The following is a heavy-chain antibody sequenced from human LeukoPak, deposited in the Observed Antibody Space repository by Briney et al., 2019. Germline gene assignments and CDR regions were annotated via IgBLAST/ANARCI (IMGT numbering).Heavy chain of an antibody. CDR1: GFIFRTYG. V-gene: IGHV3-23*01. CDR2: ISSPGGNT. CDR3: AKTRNGYTTEYLQH. D-gene: IGHD5-24*01. J-gene: IGHJ1*01. Sequence: PGGSLRLSCAASGFIFRTYGMHWVRQAPGKGLEWVSSISSPGGNTYYADSVKGRFTISRDNSNNLVYLQMNSLRAEDTAVYYCAKTRNGYTTEYLQHWGQGTLVTVSS.